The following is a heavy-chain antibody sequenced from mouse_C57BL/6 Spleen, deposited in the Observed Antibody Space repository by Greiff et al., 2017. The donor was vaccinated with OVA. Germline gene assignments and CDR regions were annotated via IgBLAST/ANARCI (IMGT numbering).Heavy chain of an antibody. CDR3: ARSYYYGSSPDFDY. CDR2: IYPGSGST. J-gene: IGHJ2*01. CDR1: GYTFTSYW. D-gene: IGHD1-1*01. Sequence: QVQLQQPGAELVKPGASVKMSCKASGYTFTSYWITWVKQRPGQGLEWIGDIYPGSGSTNYNEKFTSKATLTVDTSSSTAYMQLSSLTSEDSAVYYCARSYYYGSSPDFDYWGQGTTLTVSS. V-gene: IGHV1-55*01.